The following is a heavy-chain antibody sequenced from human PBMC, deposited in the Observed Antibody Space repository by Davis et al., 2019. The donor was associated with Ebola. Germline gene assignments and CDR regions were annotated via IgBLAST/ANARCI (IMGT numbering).Heavy chain of an antibody. J-gene: IGHJ6*02. Sequence: LSLTCAASGFTFSSYWMSWVRQAPGKGLEWVANIKQDGSNKYYADSVKGRFTISRDNSKNTLYLQMNSLRAEDTAVYYCAREEYYYYYGMDVWGQGTTVTVSS. CDR2: IKQDGSNK. CDR1: GFTFSSYW. V-gene: IGHV3-7*01. CDR3: AREEYYYYYGMDV.